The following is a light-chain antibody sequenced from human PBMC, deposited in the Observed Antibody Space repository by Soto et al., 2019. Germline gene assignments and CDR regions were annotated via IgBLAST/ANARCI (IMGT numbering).Light chain of an antibody. CDR1: QSVSSNF. J-gene: IGKJ5*01. CDR3: QHFGSSPPVT. CDR2: GAS. V-gene: IGKV3-20*01. Sequence: EIVLTQSPGTLSLSPGERATLSCRASQSVSSNFLAWYQEKLGQAPRLLVYGASKRATGIPDRFRGSGSGSEFTLTISGLEPEDFAVYFCQHFGSSPPVTFGQGTRLEIK.